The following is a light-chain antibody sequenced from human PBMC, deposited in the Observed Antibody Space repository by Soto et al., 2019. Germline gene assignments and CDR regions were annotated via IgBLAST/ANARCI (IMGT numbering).Light chain of an antibody. V-gene: IGKV1-27*01. CDR2: GAS. Sequence: IQMTQSPSTLSASVGDRVTITCRSSQAISNCLAWYHQKPGKVPKLLMYGASTLPSGVPSRVSGSGSGTDFTLTISSLQQEDGATYYCQNCHSAPWTFGKGTKVAIK. CDR1: QAISNC. J-gene: IGKJ1*01. CDR3: QNCHSAPWT.